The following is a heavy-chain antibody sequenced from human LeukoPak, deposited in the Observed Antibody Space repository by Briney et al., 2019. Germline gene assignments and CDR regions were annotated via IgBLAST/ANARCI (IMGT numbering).Heavy chain of an antibody. V-gene: IGHV5-51*01. CDR3: ARQVRVAVAGHPSFDY. CDR2: IYPGDSDT. D-gene: IGHD6-19*01. J-gene: IGHJ4*02. Sequence: GESLKISCKGSGYSFTNYWVGWVRQMPGKGLEWMGIIYPGDSDTRYSPSFQGQVTISADKSIITAYLQWSSLKASDTAMYYCARQVRVAVAGHPSFDYWGQGTLDTVSS. CDR1: GYSFTNYW.